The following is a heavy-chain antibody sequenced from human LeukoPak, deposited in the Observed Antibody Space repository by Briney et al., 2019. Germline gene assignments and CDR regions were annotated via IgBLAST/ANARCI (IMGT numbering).Heavy chain of an antibody. D-gene: IGHD6-6*01. CDR3: ARLVVSYYGMDV. V-gene: IGHV3-30-3*01. J-gene: IGHJ6*02. Sequence: GSLRLSCAASGFTFSSYAMHWVRQAPGKGLEWVAVISYDGSNKYYADSVKGRFTISRDNSKNTLYLQMNSLRAEDTAVYYCARLVVSYYGMDVWGQGTTVTVSS. CDR1: GFTFSSYA. CDR2: ISYDGSNK.